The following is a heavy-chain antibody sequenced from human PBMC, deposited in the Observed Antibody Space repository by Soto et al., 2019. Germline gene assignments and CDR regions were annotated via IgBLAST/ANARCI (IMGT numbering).Heavy chain of an antibody. CDR3: ARPDCSSTSCSWIYFDY. Sequence: GASVKVSCKASGFTFTSYAISCVRQAPGQGLEWMGWISAYNDNTNYAQKLQGRVTMTTDTSTSTAYMELRSLRSDDTAVYYCARPDCSSTSCSWIYFDYWGQGTLVTSLL. V-gene: IGHV1-18*01. D-gene: IGHD2-2*01. CDR1: GFTFTSYA. J-gene: IGHJ4*02. CDR2: ISAYNDNT.